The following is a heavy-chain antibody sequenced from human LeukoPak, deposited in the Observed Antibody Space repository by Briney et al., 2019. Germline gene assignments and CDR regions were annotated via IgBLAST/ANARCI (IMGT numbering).Heavy chain of an antibody. J-gene: IGHJ4*02. CDR3: ARSHPYSYGSDWLNY. D-gene: IGHD5-18*01. V-gene: IGHV4-30-2*01. Sequence: SQTLSLTCAVSGGSISSGGYSWSWIRQPPGKGLEWIGYIYHSGSTYYNPSLKSRVTISVDRSKNQFSLKLSSVTAADTAVYYCARSHPYSYGSDWLNYWGQGTLVTVSS. CDR1: GGSISSGGYS. CDR2: IYHSGST.